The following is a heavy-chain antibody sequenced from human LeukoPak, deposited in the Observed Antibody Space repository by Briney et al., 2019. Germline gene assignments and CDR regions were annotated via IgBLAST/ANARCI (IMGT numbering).Heavy chain of an antibody. CDR1: GGSIRSYY. CDR3: ARDFPSYGDHNWFDP. Sequence: SETLSPTCTVSGGSIRSYYWSWIRQPAGKGLEWIGRIYSSGSTNYNPSLKSRVTMSVDTSKNQFSLKLSSVTAADTAVYYCARDFPSYGDHNWFDPWGQGTLVTVSS. J-gene: IGHJ5*02. D-gene: IGHD4-17*01. CDR2: IYSSGST. V-gene: IGHV4-4*07.